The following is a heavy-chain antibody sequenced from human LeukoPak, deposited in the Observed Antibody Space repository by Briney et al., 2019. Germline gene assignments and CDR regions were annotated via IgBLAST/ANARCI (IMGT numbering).Heavy chain of an antibody. CDR3: ARTTGFAVAGGYYFDY. V-gene: IGHV4-4*07. CDR2: IYFGGGT. CDR1: GDSMSRYY. D-gene: IGHD6-19*01. Sequence: SETLFLTCNVSGDSMSRYYWSWIRQPAGKGLEWIGRIYFGGGTRYNPSLKSRVTMSVDTSKNRFSLNLSSVTAADTAVYYCARTTGFAVAGGYYFDYWGQGILVTVSS. J-gene: IGHJ4*02.